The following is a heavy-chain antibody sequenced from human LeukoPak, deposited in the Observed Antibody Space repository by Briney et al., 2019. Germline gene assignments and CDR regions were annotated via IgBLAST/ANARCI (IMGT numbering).Heavy chain of an antibody. Sequence: ASVKVSCKASGYTFTSYAMNWVRQAPGQGLEWMGWINTNTGNPTYAQGFTGRFVFSLDTSVSTAYLQISSLKAEDTAVYYCARESQRWLQYAFDIWGQGTMVTVSS. CDR1: GYTFTSYA. CDR3: ARESQRWLQYAFDI. D-gene: IGHD5-24*01. J-gene: IGHJ3*02. V-gene: IGHV7-4-1*02. CDR2: INTNTGNP.